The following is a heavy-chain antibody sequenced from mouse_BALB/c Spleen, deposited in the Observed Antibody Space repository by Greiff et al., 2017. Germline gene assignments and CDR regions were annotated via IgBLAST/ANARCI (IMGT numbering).Heavy chain of an antibody. J-gene: IGHJ4*01. CDR2: ISSGGSYT. CDR1: GFTFSSYA. Sequence: DVKLVESGGGLVKPGGSLKLSCAASGFTFSSYAMSWVRQSPEKRLEWVAEISSGGSYTYYPDTVTGRFTISRDNAKNTLYLEMSSLRSEDTAMYYCARTYDYDVDPYYAMDYWGQGTSVTVSS. CDR3: ARTYDYDVDPYYAMDY. V-gene: IGHV5-9-4*01. D-gene: IGHD2-4*01.